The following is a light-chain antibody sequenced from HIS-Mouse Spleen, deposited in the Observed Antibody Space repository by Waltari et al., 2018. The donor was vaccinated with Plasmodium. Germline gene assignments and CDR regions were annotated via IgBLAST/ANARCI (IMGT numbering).Light chain of an antibody. Sequence: SYELTQPPSVSVSPGQTARITCSGAALPKKYAYWYQQKSGQAPVLGIYEDNKRLAGIPGIFSGSSSGTMATFTISGAQVEDEADYYCYSTDSSGNHRVFGGGTKLTVL. V-gene: IGLV3-10*01. CDR3: YSTDSSGNHRV. CDR1: ALPKKY. CDR2: EDN. J-gene: IGLJ3*02.